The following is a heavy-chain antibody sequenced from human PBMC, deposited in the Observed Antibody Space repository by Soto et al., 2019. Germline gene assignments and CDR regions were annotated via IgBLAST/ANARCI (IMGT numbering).Heavy chain of an antibody. Sequence: GGSLRLSCAASGFTFSSYAMSWVRQAPGKGLEWVSAISGSGGSTYYADSVKGRFTISRDNSKNTLYLQMNSLRAEDTAVYYCAKDLSDYNPYYYYYGMDVWGQGTTVTVSS. CDR3: AKDLSDYNPYYYYYGMDV. CDR2: ISGSGGST. J-gene: IGHJ6*02. D-gene: IGHD4-4*01. CDR1: GFTFSSYA. V-gene: IGHV3-23*01.